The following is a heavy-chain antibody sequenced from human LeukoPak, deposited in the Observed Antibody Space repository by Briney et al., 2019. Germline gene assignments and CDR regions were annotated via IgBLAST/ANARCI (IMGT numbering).Heavy chain of an antibody. J-gene: IGHJ4*02. Sequence: GGSLRLSCAASGFTFSSYGMHWVRQAPGKGLEWVAVISYDGSNKYYADSVKGRFTISRDNSKNTLYLQMNSLRAEDTAVYYCAKESASGWYGYWGQGTLVTVSS. CDR2: ISYDGSNK. D-gene: IGHD6-19*01. V-gene: IGHV3-30*18. CDR1: GFTFSSYG. CDR3: AKESASGWYGY.